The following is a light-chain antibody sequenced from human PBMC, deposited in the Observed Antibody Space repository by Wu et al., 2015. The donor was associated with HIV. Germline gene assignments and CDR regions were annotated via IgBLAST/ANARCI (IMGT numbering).Light chain of an antibody. CDR1: DNVDSL. J-gene: IGKJ1*01. CDR3: QQYNLFPWT. Sequence: DIQMTQSPSALSASVGDKITITCRATDNVDSLVAWYQQKPGKAPKLLIYQSSSLENGIPPRFSGSGSGTEFILTINNLQPDDFATYYCQQYNLFPWTFGPGTKVEIK. CDR2: QSS. V-gene: IGKV1-5*03.